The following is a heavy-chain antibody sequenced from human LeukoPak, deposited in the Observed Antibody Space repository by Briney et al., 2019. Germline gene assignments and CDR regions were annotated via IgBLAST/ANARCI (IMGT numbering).Heavy chain of an antibody. J-gene: IGHJ5*02. V-gene: IGHV3-23*01. CDR3: AKDGIWFGELLGWFDP. CDR1: GFTFSSYA. Sequence: GGSLRLSCAASGFTFSSYAMSWVRQAPGKGLEWVSAISGSGGSTYYADSVKGRFTISRDNSKNTLYLQMNSLRAEDTAVYYCAKDGIWFGELLGWFDPWGQGTLVTVSS. D-gene: IGHD3-10*01. CDR2: ISGSGGST.